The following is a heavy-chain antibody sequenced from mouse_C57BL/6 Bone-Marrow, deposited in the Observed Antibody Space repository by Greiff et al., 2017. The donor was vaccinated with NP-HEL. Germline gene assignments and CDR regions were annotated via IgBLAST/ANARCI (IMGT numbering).Heavy chain of an antibody. V-gene: IGHV1-64*01. J-gene: IGHJ4*01. Sequence: VQLQQSGAELVKPGASVKLSCKASGYTFTSYWMHWVKQRPGQGLEWIGMIHPNSGSTNYNEKFKSKATLTVDKSSSTAYMQLSSLTSEDSAVYYCARRGTGYAMDYWGQGTSVTVSS. CDR1: GYTFTSYW. D-gene: IGHD4-1*01. CDR2: IHPNSGST. CDR3: ARRGTGYAMDY.